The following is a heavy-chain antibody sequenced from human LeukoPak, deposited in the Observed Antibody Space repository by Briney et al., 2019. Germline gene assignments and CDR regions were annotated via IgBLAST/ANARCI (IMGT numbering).Heavy chain of an antibody. V-gene: IGHV4-59*01. CDR3: ARVASSWSFDY. D-gene: IGHD6-13*01. J-gene: IGHJ4*02. Sequence: SGTLSLTCTVSGDSISSYYWSWIRQPPGKGLEWIGCIYYSGNTNYNPSLKSRVTTSVDTSKNQVSLKLSSVTAADTAVYYCARVASSWSFDYWGQGTLVTVPS. CDR1: GDSISSYY. CDR2: IYYSGNT.